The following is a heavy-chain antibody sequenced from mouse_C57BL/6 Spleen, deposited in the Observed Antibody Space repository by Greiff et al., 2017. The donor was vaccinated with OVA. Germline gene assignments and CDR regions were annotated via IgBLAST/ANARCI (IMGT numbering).Heavy chain of an antibody. V-gene: IGHV1-82*01. CDR2: IYPGDGDT. Sequence: QVHVKQSGPELVKPGASVKISCKASGYAFSSSWMNWVKQRPGKGLEWIGRIYPGDGDTNYNGKFKGKATLTADKSSSTAYMQLSSLTSEDSAVYFCAELGDFDVWGTGTTVTVSS. CDR1: GYAFSSSW. J-gene: IGHJ1*03. D-gene: IGHD4-1*01. CDR3: AELGDFDV.